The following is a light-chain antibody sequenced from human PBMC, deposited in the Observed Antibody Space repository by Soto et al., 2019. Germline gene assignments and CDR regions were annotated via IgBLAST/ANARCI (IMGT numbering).Light chain of an antibody. Sequence: DIQLTQSPSFLSASVGDRVTITCRASQGIRSYLAWYQQKPGKAPKLLIYDASTLQSGVPSRFSGSGFGTKFTLSISSLQPEDSATYYCQQLDSYPRTFGPGTKVDIK. CDR1: QGIRSY. V-gene: IGKV1-9*01. CDR2: DAS. CDR3: QQLDSYPRT. J-gene: IGKJ3*01.